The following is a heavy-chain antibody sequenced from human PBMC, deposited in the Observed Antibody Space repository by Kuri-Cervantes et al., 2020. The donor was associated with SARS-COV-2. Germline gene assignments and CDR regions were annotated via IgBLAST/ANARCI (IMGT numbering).Heavy chain of an antibody. D-gene: IGHD3-22*01. CDR3: ATVSDYYDSSGYFLDFDY. CDR2: ISSSSSYI. Sequence: GGSLRLSCAASGFTFSSYSMNWVRQAPGKGLEWVSSISSSSSYIYYADSVKGRFTISRDNAKNSLYPQMNSLRAEDTAVYYCATVSDYYDSSGYFLDFDYWGQGTLVTVSS. V-gene: IGHV3-21*01. CDR1: GFTFSSYS. J-gene: IGHJ4*02.